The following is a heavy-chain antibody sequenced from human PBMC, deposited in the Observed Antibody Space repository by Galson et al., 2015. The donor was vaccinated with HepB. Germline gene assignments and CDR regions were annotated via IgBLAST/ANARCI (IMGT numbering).Heavy chain of an antibody. CDR2: ISGSGSST. Sequence: LRLSCAASGFTFSNYAMSWVRQAPGKGLEWVSAISGSGSSTYYADSVTGRFTISRDNSKNTLYLQMNSLRAEDTAVYYCAKDLGGGTDIWGQGTMVTVSS. CDR3: AKDLGGGTDI. V-gene: IGHV3-23*01. J-gene: IGHJ3*02. CDR1: GFTFSNYA.